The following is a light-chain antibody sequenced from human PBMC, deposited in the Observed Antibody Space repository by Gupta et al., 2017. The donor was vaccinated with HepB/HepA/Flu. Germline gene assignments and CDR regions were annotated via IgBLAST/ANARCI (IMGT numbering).Light chain of an antibody. CDR1: QSISSY. J-gene: IGKJ1*01. V-gene: IGKV1-39*01. CDR3: QRWDSTPLT. CDR2: AAS. Sequence: DIQMTQSPSSLSASVGDRVTITCRASQSISSYLNWYQQKPGKAPKLLIYAASRLQSGVPSRFSGSGSGTDFTLTISMLQPEDFATYYCQRWDSTPLTFGPGTKVEIK.